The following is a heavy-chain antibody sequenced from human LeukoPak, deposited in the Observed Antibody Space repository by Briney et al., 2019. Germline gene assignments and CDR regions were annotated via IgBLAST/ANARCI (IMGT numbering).Heavy chain of an antibody. D-gene: IGHD3-16*01. CDR3: ARDPWGEKYFDY. CDR2: IYYSGST. J-gene: IGHJ4*02. Sequence: SETLSLTCTVSGGSISSYYWSWIRQPPGKGLEWIGYIYYSGSTNYNPSLKGRVTISVDTSKNQFSLKLSSVTAADTAVYYCARDPWGEKYFDYWGQGTLVTVSS. V-gene: IGHV4-59*01. CDR1: GGSISSYY.